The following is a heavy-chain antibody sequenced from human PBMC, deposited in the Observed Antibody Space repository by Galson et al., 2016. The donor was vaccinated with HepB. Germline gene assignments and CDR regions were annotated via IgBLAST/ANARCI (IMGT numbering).Heavy chain of an antibody. CDR2: INPGNDKT. CDR3: ARDQLWLSRFFDH. J-gene: IGHJ4*02. D-gene: IGHD6-19*01. V-gene: IGHV1-3*01. Sequence: QSGAEVKSPGASVKVSCKASGYTFSNNAIHWVRHAPGQRLEWMGWINPGNDKTAYSDNFWGRVSITWDTSARTAYMELTNLRSEDTAVYYCARDQLWLSRFFDHWGQGTLVTVSS. CDR1: GYTFSNNA.